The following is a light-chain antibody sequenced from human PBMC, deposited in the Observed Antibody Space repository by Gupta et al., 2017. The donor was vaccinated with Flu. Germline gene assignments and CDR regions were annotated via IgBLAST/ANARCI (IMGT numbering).Light chain of an antibody. CDR1: SSDIGAYNY. CDR3: TSYTTSSTVV. CDR2: QVT. V-gene: IGLV2-14*01. J-gene: IGLJ1*01. Sequence: SITISCTGTSSDIGAYNYVYCYQQHPGNAPKFMIYQVTTRPSGVSTRFSGSKSGNTASLTISGRQAEDEADYYCTSYTTSSTVVFGTGTKVSVL.